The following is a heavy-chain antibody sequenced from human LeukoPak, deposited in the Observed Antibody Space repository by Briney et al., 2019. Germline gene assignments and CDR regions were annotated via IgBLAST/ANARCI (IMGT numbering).Heavy chain of an antibody. J-gene: IGHJ5*02. CDR2: INSKTGGT. CDR3: SRGGLLYCSSANCYHGGNWFDP. CDR1: GYTFTDYY. V-gene: IGHV1-2*02. Sequence: ASVKVSCTASGYTFTDYYMHWVRQAPGQGLEWMGWINSKTGGTNYAQNFQGRVTMTRDTSIFTAYMELSRLRSDDTAVYYCSRGGLLYCSSANCYHGGNWFDPWGQGSLVTVSS. D-gene: IGHD2-2*01.